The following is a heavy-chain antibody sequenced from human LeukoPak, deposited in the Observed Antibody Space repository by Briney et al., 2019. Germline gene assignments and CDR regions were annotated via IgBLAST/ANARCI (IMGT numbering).Heavy chain of an antibody. V-gene: IGHV1-8*01. J-gene: IGHJ4*02. CDR1: GYTFTSYD. Sequence: ASVKVSCKASGYTFTSYDINWVRQATGQGLEWMGWMNPNSGNTGYAQKFQGRVTMTRNTSISTAYMELSSLRSEDTAVYYCARDRDRMVQGVTALFDYWGQGALVTVSS. CDR3: ARDRDRMVQGVTALFDY. D-gene: IGHD3-10*01. CDR2: MNPNSGNT.